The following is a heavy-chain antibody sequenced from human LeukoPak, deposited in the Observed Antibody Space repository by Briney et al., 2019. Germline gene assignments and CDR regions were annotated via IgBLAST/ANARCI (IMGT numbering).Heavy chain of an antibody. CDR1: GYTFTSYY. Sequence: ASVKVSCKASGYTFTSYYMHWVRQAPGQGLEWMGIINPSGGSTSYAQKFQGRVTMTSDRSASTVYMELSRLTSADTAVYYCARDPIVGATAGDFYFYHGMDAWGQGTTVTVSS. CDR2: INPSGGST. V-gene: IGHV1-46*01. D-gene: IGHD1-26*01. CDR3: ARDPIVGATAGDFYFYHGMDA. J-gene: IGHJ6*02.